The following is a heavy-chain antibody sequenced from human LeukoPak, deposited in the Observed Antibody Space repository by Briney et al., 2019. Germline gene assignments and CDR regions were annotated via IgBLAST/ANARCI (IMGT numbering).Heavy chain of an antibody. CDR3: ARGQGWNPEAVTNAFDI. D-gene: IGHD1-1*01. CDR1: GFTFSSYS. CDR2: ISSSSSYI. V-gene: IGHV3-21*01. Sequence: GGSLRLSCAASGFTFSSYSMNWVRQAPGKGLEWVSSISSSSSYIYYADSVKGRFTISRDNAKNSLYLQMNSLRAEDTAVYYCARGQGWNPEAVTNAFDIWGRGTMATVSS. J-gene: IGHJ3*02.